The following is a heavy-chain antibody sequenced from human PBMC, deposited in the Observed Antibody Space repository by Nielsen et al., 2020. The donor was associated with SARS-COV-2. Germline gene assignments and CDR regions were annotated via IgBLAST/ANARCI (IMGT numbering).Heavy chain of an antibody. Sequence: VQVSCKASGGTFTGYVFSWVRQAPGQGLEWVGRINPNNGGTSNARSFEGRVTMTRATSISTAYMELTSLTSDDTAVYYCARGEVELDPGSSGELWGYYYMDVWGKGTTVTVSS. V-gene: IGHV1-2*06. CDR2: INPNNGGT. J-gene: IGHJ6*03. CDR1: GGTFTGYV. D-gene: IGHD1-1*01. CDR3: ARGEVELDPGSSGELWGYYYMDV.